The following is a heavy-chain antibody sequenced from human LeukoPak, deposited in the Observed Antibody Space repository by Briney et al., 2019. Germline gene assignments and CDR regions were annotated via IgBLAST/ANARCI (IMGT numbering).Heavy chain of an antibody. CDR1: GYTFTGYY. CDR2: INPNSGGT. D-gene: IGHD3-22*01. CDR3: ARANFPYYNDSNGLNAFNI. V-gene: IGHV1-2*02. J-gene: IGHJ3*02. Sequence: GASVKVSCKASGYTFTGYYMHWVRQAPGQGLEWMGWINPNSGGTNYAQKFQGRVPMTRDTSISTAYMELSRLRSDDTAVYYCARANFPYYNDSNGLNAFNIWGQGTMVTVSS.